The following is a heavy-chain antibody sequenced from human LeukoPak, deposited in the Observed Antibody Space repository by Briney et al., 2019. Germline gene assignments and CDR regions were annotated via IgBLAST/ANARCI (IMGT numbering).Heavy chain of an antibody. CDR1: GYTFTSFG. J-gene: IGHJ3*02. CDR3: ARVRRYSGYNYFDAFDN. CDR2: ISTYNGDT. Sequence: ASVKVSCKASGYTFTSFGFSWVRQAPGQGLEWMGWISTYNGDTKYVQNFQDRLTMTTDTSASTAYMELRNLRSDDTAVYYCARVRRYSGYNYFDAFDNWDQGTMVTVSS. D-gene: IGHD5-12*01. V-gene: IGHV1-18*01.